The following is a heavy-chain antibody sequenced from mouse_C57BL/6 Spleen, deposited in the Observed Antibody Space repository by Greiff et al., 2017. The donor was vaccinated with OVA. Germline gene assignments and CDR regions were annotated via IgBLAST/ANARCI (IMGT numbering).Heavy chain of an antibody. J-gene: IGHJ2*01. CDR2: INPNNGGT. CDR1: GYTFTDYY. D-gene: IGHD2-10*02. Sequence: EVQLQQSGPELVKPGASVKISCKASGYTFTDYYMNWVKQSHGKSLEWIGDINPNNGGTSYNQKFKGKATLTVDKSSSTAYMELRSLTSEDSAVYYCASSGYGNLYFDYWGQGTTLTVSS. CDR3: ASSGYGNLYFDY. V-gene: IGHV1-26*01.